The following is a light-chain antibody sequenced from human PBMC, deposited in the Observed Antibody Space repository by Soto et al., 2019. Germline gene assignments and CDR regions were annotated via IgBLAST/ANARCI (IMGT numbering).Light chain of an antibody. CDR1: SSNIGSNT. V-gene: IGLV1-44*01. Sequence: QAVVTQPPSASGTPGQRVTISCSGSSSNIGSNTVNWYQQLPGTAPKLLIYSNNQRPSGVPDRFSGSKSGTSASLAISGLHSEDEADSYCAAWDDSLNGPVFGGGTKLTVL. CDR3: AAWDDSLNGPV. CDR2: SNN. J-gene: IGLJ2*01.